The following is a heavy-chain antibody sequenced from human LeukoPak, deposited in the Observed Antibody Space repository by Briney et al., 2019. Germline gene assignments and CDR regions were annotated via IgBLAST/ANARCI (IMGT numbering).Heavy chain of an antibody. CDR2: ISSSSSTI. J-gene: IGHJ6*03. CDR1: GFSFSYYN. Sequence: GGSLRLSCAASGFSFSYYNMNWVRQAPGKGLEWVSYISSSSSTIYYADSVKGRFTVSRDNAKNSLYLEMNSLRAEDTALYHCARVYGSGSYYYYMDVWGKGTTVTISS. D-gene: IGHD3-10*01. V-gene: IGHV3-48*01. CDR3: ARVYGSGSYYYYMDV.